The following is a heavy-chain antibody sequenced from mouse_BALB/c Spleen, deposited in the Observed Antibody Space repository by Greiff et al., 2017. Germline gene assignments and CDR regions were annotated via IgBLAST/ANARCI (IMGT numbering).Heavy chain of an antibody. V-gene: IGHV5-17*02. Sequence: EVQLVESGGGLVQPGGSRKLSCAASGFTFSSFGMHWVRQAPEKGLEWVAYISSGSSTIYYADTVTGRFTISRDNPKNTLFLQMTSLRSEDTAMYYCARRGYYDYEYYAMDYWGQGTSVTVSS. J-gene: IGHJ4*01. CDR1: GFTFSSFG. CDR2: ISSGSSTI. D-gene: IGHD2-4*01. CDR3: ARRGYYDYEYYAMDY.